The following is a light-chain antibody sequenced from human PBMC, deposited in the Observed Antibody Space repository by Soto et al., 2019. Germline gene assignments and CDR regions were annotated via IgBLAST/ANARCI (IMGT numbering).Light chain of an antibody. CDR2: EVS. CDR1: SSDVGSYNY. V-gene: IGLV2-14*01. CDR3: SSYTSSSTL. J-gene: IGLJ1*01. Sequence: HSVLTRPASVSGSPGQSITISCTGTSSDVGSYNYVSWYQQHPGKAPKLMIYEVSDRPSGISSRFSGSKSGNTASLTISGLQTEDEADYYCSSYTSSSTLFGTGTKVTVL.